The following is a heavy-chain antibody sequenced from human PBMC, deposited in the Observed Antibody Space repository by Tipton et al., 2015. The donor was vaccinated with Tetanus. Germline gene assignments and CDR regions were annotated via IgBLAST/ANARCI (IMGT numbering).Heavy chain of an antibody. J-gene: IGHJ5*02. Sequence: QSGAEVKRPGTSVKVSCKASGFTFRSSGVQWVRLTRGQRLEWIGWIVVGSDTTEYAQKFQDRVTITSDTSTSSVHMEMSSLGSEDTAVYYCAAVKDLQYELLFGFDLWGQGTLITVSS. D-gene: IGHD3-3*01. CDR2: IVVGSDTT. CDR1: GFTFRSSG. CDR3: AAVKDLQYELLFGFDL. V-gene: IGHV1-58*01.